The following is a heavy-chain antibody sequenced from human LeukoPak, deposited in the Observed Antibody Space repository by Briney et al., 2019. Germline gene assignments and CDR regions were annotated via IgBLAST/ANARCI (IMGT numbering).Heavy chain of an antibody. D-gene: IGHD1-26*01. CDR1: GFTFSSYA. CDR2: ISGSGGST. CDR3: ATEWELQD. Sequence: QAGGSLRLSCAASGFTFSSYAISSVRQAPGKGLEWVSPISGSGGSTYYADSVKGRFTISRDNSKNTLQLQMHRLRAEDTAVYYSATEWELQDWGQGTLVTVSS. J-gene: IGHJ4*02. V-gene: IGHV3-23*01.